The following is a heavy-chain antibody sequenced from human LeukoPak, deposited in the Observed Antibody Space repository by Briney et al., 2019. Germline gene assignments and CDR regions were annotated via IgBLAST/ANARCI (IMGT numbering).Heavy chain of an antibody. V-gene: IGHV2-5*02. D-gene: IGHD1-14*01. CDR2: IYWDDYK. Sequence: SGPTLVKPTQTLTLTCTFSGFSLTTNGVGVGWIRQPPGKAPEWLALIYWDDYKRYSPSLKNRLTVTRDTSKNQVVLTMTNIDPCDTATYYCAHRHSPAGTGRWFDPLGQGILVIVSS. CDR1: GFSLTTNGVG. CDR3: AHRHSPAGTGRWFDP. J-gene: IGHJ5*01.